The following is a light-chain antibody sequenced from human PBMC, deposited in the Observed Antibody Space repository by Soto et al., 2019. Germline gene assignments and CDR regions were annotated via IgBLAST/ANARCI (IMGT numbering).Light chain of an antibody. Sequence: DIQMTQSPASLSASVGDRVTITCRASQSISSFLNWYQQKPGKAPKFLIYATSSVQSDVPSRFSGSGSGTDFTLTINSLQPEDFATYFCQQSFDTPFTFGQGTK. J-gene: IGKJ2*01. V-gene: IGKV1-39*01. CDR2: ATS. CDR3: QQSFDTPFT. CDR1: QSISSF.